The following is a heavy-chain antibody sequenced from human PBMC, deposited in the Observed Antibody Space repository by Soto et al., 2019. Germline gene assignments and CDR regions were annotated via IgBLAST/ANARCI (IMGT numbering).Heavy chain of an antibody. CDR3: ARDSSRTKSWWFDP. CDR2: INPSGDST. CDR1: GFRLSSYW. D-gene: IGHD2-2*01. J-gene: IGHJ5*02. Sequence: QLVQSGAEVKEPGASVKISSKPSGFRLSSYWWTGGRQAPGQGLEWMGLINPSGDSTLYAQKFQGRVTVTRDTSTSTLYMELSSLRSEDTAVYFCARDSSRTKSWWFDPWGQGTLVTVSS. V-gene: IGHV1-46*01.